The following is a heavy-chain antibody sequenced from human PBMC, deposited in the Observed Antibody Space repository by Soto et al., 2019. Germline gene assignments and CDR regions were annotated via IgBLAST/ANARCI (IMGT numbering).Heavy chain of an antibody. Sequence: QLQLQESGPGLVKPSETLSLTCTVSGGSISSSSYYWGWIRQPPGKGLEWIGSIYYSGSTYYNPSLKSRVTISVDTSKNQFSLKLSSVTAADTAVYYCASRYYYDSSGYYGAFDIWGQGTMVTVSS. D-gene: IGHD3-22*01. CDR3: ASRYYYDSSGYYGAFDI. CDR2: IYYSGST. CDR1: GGSISSSSYY. J-gene: IGHJ3*02. V-gene: IGHV4-39*01.